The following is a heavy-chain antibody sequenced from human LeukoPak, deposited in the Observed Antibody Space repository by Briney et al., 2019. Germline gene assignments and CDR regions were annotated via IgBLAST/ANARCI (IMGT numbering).Heavy chain of an antibody. Sequence: PGGSLRLSCAASGFTFSSYNMNWVRQAPGKGLEWVSYISSSSTIYYADSVKGRFTTSRDNAKNSLYLQMDSLRAEDTAVYYCTRDPGDYWGQGALVTVSS. D-gene: IGHD3-10*01. CDR1: GFTFSSYN. CDR3: TRDPGDY. CDR2: ISSSSTI. J-gene: IGHJ4*02. V-gene: IGHV3-48*01.